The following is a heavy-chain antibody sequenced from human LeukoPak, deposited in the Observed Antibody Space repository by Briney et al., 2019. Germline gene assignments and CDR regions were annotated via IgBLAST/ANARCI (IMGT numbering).Heavy chain of an antibody. CDR1: GGSISNYY. CDR3: ARDPSRLDYFDY. V-gene: IGHV4-59*01. Sequence: PSETLSLTCTVSGGSISNYYSTWIRQSPGKGLEWIGYIYYSGSTNYNPSLKSRVTISVDTSKNQFSLKLSSVTAADTAVYYCARDPSRLDYFDYWGQGTLVTVSS. J-gene: IGHJ4*02. CDR2: IYYSGST.